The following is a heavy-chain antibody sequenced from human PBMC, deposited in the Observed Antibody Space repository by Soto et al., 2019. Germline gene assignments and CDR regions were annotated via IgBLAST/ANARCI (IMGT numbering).Heavy chain of an antibody. D-gene: IGHD3-9*01. Sequence: GGSLRLSCAASGFTFSSYGMHWVRQAPGKGLEWVAVIWYDGSNKYYADSVKGRFTISRDNSKNTLYLQMNSLRAEDTAVYYCARDQLHWLFSNHFDYWGQGTLVTVSS. J-gene: IGHJ4*02. CDR1: GFTFSSYG. CDR3: ARDQLHWLFSNHFDY. V-gene: IGHV3-33*01. CDR2: IWYDGSNK.